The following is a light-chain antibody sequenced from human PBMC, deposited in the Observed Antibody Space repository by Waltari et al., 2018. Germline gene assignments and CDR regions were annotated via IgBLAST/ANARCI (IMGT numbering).Light chain of an antibody. V-gene: IGKV3-15*01. Sequence: EIMMTQSPATLSLSPGQRATLSCRASQSVSSNLAWYQQKPGQAPRLLISGASTRATGIPARFSGSESGTDFILTISSLQSEDFAVYYCQQYDKWPPTFGQGTKLEIK. CDR2: GAS. CDR3: QQYDKWPPT. CDR1: QSVSSN. J-gene: IGKJ2*01.